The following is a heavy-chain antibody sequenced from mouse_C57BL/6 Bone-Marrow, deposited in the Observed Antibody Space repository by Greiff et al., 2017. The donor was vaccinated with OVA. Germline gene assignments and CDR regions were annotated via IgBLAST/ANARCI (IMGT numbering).Heavy chain of an antibody. CDR2: IRSKSNNYAT. Sequence: DVKLVESGGGLVQPKGSLKLSCAASGFSFNTYAMNWVRQAPGKGLEWVARIRSKSNNYATYYADSVKDRFTISRDDSESMLYLQMNNLKTEDTAMYYCVRGLCPWFAYWGQGTLVTVSA. V-gene: IGHV10-1*01. CDR3: VRGLCPWFAY. D-gene: IGHD1-1*02. CDR1: GFSFNTYA. J-gene: IGHJ3*01.